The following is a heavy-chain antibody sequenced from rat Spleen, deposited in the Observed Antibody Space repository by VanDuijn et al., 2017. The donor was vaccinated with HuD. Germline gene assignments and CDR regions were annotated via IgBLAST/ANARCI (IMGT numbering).Heavy chain of an antibody. CDR3: ARHYGGYSEYVMDA. Sequence: EVQLVESGGGLVQPGRSLKLSCAASGFTFSNYDMAWVRQAPTKGLEWVATISFDGSSTYFRDSVKGRFTLSRDNAKSTLFLQMDSLRSEDTATYYCARHYGGYSEYVMDAWGQGASVTVSS. CDR1: GFTFSNYD. J-gene: IGHJ4*01. CDR2: ISFDGSST. D-gene: IGHD1-11*01. V-gene: IGHV5-29*01.